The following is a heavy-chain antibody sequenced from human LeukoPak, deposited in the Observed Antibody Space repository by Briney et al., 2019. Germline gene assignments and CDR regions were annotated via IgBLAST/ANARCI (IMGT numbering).Heavy chain of an antibody. V-gene: IGHV1-18*01. Sequence: ASVKVSCKASGYTFTPYGIIWVRPAPGQGLEWMGWISAINGNTNYAQKFQGRVTMTTDTSTSTAYKDLRSLKSHDTAVYYCTRASFKRPMYRGQDCWGQGSLVIVSS. D-gene: IGHD3-10*01. CDR3: TRASFKRPMYRGQDC. CDR2: ISAINGNT. J-gene: IGHJ4*02. CDR1: GYTFTPYG.